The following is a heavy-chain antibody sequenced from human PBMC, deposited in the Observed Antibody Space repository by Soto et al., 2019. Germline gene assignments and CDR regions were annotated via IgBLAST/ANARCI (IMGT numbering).Heavy chain of an antibody. CDR2: ISWDGGST. J-gene: IGHJ4*02. CDR3: AKEAAAGIDY. D-gene: IGHD6-13*01. CDR1: GFTFDDYT. Sequence: GGSLRLSCAASGFTFDDYTMHWVRQAPGKGLEWVSLISWDGGSTYYADSVKGRFTISRDNSKNSLYLQMNSLRTEDTALYYCAKEAAAGIDYWGQGTLVTVSS. V-gene: IGHV3-43*01.